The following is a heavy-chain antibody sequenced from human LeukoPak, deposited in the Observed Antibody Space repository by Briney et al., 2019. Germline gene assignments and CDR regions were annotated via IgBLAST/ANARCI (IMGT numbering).Heavy chain of an antibody. D-gene: IGHD4-17*01. CDR2: IYPNSGGT. CDR3: ARVVGYGDYPFDY. CDR1: GYTFSGHY. J-gene: IGHJ4*02. Sequence: ASVKVSCKASGYTFSGHYMHWVRQAPGQGLEWIGWIYPNSGGTNYAQKFQGRVTMTRDTSISTAYMALRRLKLDDTAVYYCARVVGYGDYPFDYWGQGTLVTVSS. V-gene: IGHV1-2*02.